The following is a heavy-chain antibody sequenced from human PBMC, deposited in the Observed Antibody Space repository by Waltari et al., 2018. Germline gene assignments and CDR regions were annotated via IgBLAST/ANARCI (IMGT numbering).Heavy chain of an antibody. Sequence: QVQLVQSGAEVKKPGSSVKVSCKASGGTFSSYAISWVRQAPGQGLEWMGGIIPIFGTANYAQKFQGSVTITADESTSTAYMELSSLRSEDTAVYYCARGGEHIVVVTATRAEYFQHWGQGTLVTVSS. D-gene: IGHD2-21*02. CDR1: GGTFSSYA. V-gene: IGHV1-69*01. J-gene: IGHJ1*01. CDR2: IIPIFGTA. CDR3: ARGGEHIVVVTATRAEYFQH.